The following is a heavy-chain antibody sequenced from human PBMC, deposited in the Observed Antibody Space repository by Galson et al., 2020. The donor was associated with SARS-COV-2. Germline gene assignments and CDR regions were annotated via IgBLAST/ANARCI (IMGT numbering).Heavy chain of an antibody. J-gene: IGHJ6*02. V-gene: IGHV4-34*01. CDR3: ARAEGIYDFWNDYQGRYGLDV. D-gene: IGHD3-3*01. CDR2: INHSGTT. Sequence: SQTLSLTCAVYGGSFSGNFWSWVRQPLGKGLEWIGEINHSGTTDYSPSLKSRLIISVDTSKNQFSLKLTSVTAADTAVYYCARAEGIYDFWNDYQGRYGLDVWGQGTTVIVSS. CDR1: GGSFSGNF.